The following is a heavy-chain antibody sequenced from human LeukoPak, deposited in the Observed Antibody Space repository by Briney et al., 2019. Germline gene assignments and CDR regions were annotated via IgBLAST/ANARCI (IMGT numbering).Heavy chain of an antibody. CDR3: ARDWWFDP. CDR2: INSDGSST. J-gene: IGHJ5*02. CDR1: GFTFSSYW. Sequence: GGSLRLSCAASGFTFSSYWMHWVRQAPGKGPVWVSRINSDGSSTSHADSVKGRFTISRDNAKNTLYLQMNSLRAEDTAVYYCARDWWFDPWGQGTLVTVSS. V-gene: IGHV3-74*01.